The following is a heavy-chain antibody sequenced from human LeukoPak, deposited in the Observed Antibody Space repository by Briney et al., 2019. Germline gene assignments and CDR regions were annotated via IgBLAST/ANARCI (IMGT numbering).Heavy chain of an antibody. J-gene: IGHJ4*02. Sequence: SETLSLTCTVSGSSISRYYWSWIRQPPGKGLEWIGYIYYSGSTNYNPSLKSRVTMSVDTSKNQFSLRLTSVTAADTAVYYCARGFDSKSTYFDFWGQGTLVTVSS. CDR3: ARGFDSKSTYFDF. V-gene: IGHV4-59*01. CDR2: IYYSGST. D-gene: IGHD5-12*01. CDR1: GSSISRYY.